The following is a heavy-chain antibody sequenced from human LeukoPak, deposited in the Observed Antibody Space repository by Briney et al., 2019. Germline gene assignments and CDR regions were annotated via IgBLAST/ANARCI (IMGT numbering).Heavy chain of an antibody. Sequence: GGSLRLSCAASGFTFSSYSMNWVRQAPGKGLEWVSSISSSSSYIYYADSVKGRFNISRDNAKNSLYPQMNSLRAEDTAVYYCARAPRTTVTSVWLDSWGQGTLVTVSS. CDR2: ISSSSSYI. V-gene: IGHV3-21*01. J-gene: IGHJ4*02. D-gene: IGHD4-11*01. CDR1: GFTFSSYS. CDR3: ARAPRTTVTSVWLDS.